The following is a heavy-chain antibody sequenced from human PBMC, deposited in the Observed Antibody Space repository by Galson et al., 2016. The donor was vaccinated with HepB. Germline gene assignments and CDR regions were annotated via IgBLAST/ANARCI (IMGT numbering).Heavy chain of an antibody. D-gene: IGHD1-26*01. J-gene: IGHJ4*02. CDR3: AKAVGGSSVSLPDY. Sequence: SLRLSCAASGFTFSYYGMSWVRQAAGKGLEWVSGISGGPDGRTYYADPVKGRPTISRDNSKNTLYLQMKSLRHDYTAVYYWAKAVGGSSVSLPDYWGQGALVTVSS. CDR2: ISGGPDGRT. CDR1: GFTFSYYG. V-gene: IGHV3-23*01.